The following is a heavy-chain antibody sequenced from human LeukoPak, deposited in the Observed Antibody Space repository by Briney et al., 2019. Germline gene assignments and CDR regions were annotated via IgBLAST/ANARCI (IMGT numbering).Heavy chain of an antibody. CDR3: AKDGTLGYCSSTSCYHDGMDV. CDR1: GFTVSRNY. V-gene: IGHV3-30*18. CDR2: ISYDGSNK. D-gene: IGHD2-2*01. J-gene: IGHJ6*02. Sequence: GGSLRLSCAASGFTVSRNYMSWVRQAPGKGLEWVAVISYDGSNKYYADSVKGRFTISRDNSKNTLYLQMNSLRAEDTAVYYCAKDGTLGYCSSTSCYHDGMDVWGQGTTVTVSS.